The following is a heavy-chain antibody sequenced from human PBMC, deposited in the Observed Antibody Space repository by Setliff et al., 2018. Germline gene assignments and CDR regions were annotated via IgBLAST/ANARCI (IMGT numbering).Heavy chain of an antibody. Sequence: GGSLRLSCAASGFTFSRYALHWVRQAPGKGLEWVALISFDGSNEHYADSVKGRFTISRDNSINTVYLQMNSLRREDTAVYYCARGSSSYDYWGQGTLVTVSS. CDR3: ARGSSSYDY. J-gene: IGHJ4*02. CDR1: GFTFSRYA. D-gene: IGHD6-6*01. CDR2: ISFDGSNE. V-gene: IGHV3-30*04.